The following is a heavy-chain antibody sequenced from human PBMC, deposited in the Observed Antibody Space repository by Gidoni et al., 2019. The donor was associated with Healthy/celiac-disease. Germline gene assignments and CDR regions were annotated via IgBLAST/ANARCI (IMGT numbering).Heavy chain of an antibody. J-gene: IGHJ5*02. Sequence: EVQLVESGGGLVQPGGSLRLSCAASGFTFSGYEMNWVRQAPGKGLEWVSYISSSGSTIYYADSVKGRFTISRDNAKNSLYLQMNSLRAEDTAVYYCAGYYYDSSDNWFDPWGQGTLVTVSS. CDR3: AGYYYDSSDNWFDP. D-gene: IGHD3-22*01. CDR1: GFTFSGYE. V-gene: IGHV3-48*03. CDR2: ISSSGSTI.